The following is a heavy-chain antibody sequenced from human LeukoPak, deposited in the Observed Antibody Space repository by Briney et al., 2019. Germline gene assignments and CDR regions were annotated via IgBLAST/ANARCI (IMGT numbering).Heavy chain of an antibody. CDR2: IHNRGST. V-gene: IGHV4-59*08. D-gene: IGHD6-19*01. CDR1: GGSISSDY. J-gene: IGHJ4*02. CDR3: ARRVSGWFYFDY. Sequence: KSSETLSLTCTVSGGSISSDYWSWIRQPPGKGLEWIGHIHNRGSTKYNPSLKSRVTMSVDTSKNQFSVKLSSVTAADTAVYYCARRVSGWFYFDYWGQGTLVTVSS.